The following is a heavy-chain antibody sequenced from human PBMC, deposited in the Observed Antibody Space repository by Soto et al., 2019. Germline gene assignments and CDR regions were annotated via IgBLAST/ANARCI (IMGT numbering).Heavy chain of an antibody. V-gene: IGHV4-59*08. D-gene: IGHD6-19*01. CDR2: IYYSGST. CDR3: ARLERGWLVRYYYGMDV. J-gene: IGHJ6*02. Sequence: SETLSLTCTVSGGSISSYYWSWIRQPPGKGLEWIGYIYYSGSTNYNPSLKSRVTISVDTSKDQFSLKLSSVTAADTAVYYCARLERGWLVRYYYGMDVWGQGTTVTVSS. CDR1: GGSISSYY.